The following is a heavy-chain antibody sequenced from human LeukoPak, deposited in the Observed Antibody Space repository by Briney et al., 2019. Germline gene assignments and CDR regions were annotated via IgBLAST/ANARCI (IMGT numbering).Heavy chain of an antibody. Sequence: TGGSLRLSRAASGFTFSTYTMNWARQAPGKGLEWVAVIWYDGSNKYYADSVKGRFTISRDNSKNTLYLQMNSLRAEDTAVYYCARDPRSVAVAGTGDYWGQGTLVTVSS. D-gene: IGHD6-19*01. CDR3: ARDPRSVAVAGTGDY. V-gene: IGHV3-33*08. CDR1: GFTFSTYT. CDR2: IWYDGSNK. J-gene: IGHJ4*02.